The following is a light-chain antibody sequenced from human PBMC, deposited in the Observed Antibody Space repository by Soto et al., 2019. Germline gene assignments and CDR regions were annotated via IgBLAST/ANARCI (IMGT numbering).Light chain of an antibody. CDR2: DES. Sequence: EIPLTQAPGSRSLSQLDIGTLSFMASQSVSGSYLAGYQQKPGQAPRLLIYDESSRATGIPDRFSGSGSGTDFTLTISRLEPEDFAVYYCQQYASSPRTFGQGTKVDI. J-gene: IGKJ1*01. V-gene: IGKV3-20*01. CDR3: QQYASSPRT. CDR1: QSVSGSY.